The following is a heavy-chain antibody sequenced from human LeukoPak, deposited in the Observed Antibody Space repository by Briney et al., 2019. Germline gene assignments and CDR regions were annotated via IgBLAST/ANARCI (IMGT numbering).Heavy chain of an antibody. CDR3: ARTVTTRNGY. CDR1: GYTFTDYY. D-gene: IGHD4-17*01. J-gene: IGHJ4*02. CDR2: INPSSGGT. Sequence: ASVKVSCKASGYTFTDYYIHWVRQAPGQGLEWMGWINPSSGGTNYAQKFQGRVTMTRDTSISTAYMEVSSLRSDDAAVYYCARTVTTRNGYWGQGTLVTVPS. V-gene: IGHV1-2*02.